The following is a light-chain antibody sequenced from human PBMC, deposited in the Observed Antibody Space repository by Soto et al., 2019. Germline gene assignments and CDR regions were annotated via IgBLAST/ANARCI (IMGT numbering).Light chain of an antibody. Sequence: QSALNQPAYVSGSPRHGIPISYTETSGDLGSYSPVSCYQQLPGKAPKLITYEVTKRPSGVSFRFSGSKSGNTASLTISGLQAEDEAEYFCCSCACGDTFFLFGTGTKVTVL. CDR1: SGDLGSYSP. CDR3: CSCACGDTFFL. V-gene: IGLV2-23*02. J-gene: IGLJ1*01. CDR2: EVT.